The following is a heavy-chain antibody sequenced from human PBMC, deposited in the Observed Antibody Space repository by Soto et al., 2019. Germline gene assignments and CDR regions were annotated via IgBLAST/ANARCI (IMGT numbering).Heavy chain of an antibody. D-gene: IGHD3-22*01. CDR2: INPNSGGT. V-gene: IGHV1-2*02. CDR1: GYTFTGYY. J-gene: IGHJ4*02. CDR3: AGDWGDYYDRSCPDY. Sequence: ASVKVSCKASGYTFTGYYMHWVRQAPGQGLEWMGWINPNSGGTNYAQKFQGRATMTRDTSISTAYMELSRLRSDDTAVYYCAGDWGDYYDRSCPDYWGQGTLVTVSS.